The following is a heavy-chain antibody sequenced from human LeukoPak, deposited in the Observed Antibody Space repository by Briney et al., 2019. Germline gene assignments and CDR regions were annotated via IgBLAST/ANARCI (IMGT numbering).Heavy chain of an antibody. Sequence: SVKVSCKASGYTFTSYGISWVRQAPGKGLEWMGGIIPMIDTPKYAQRFQGRVTITADDSTSTSYMVVSSLRSEDTAVYYCAIFQGTYGDNDNDYWGQGTLVTVSS. D-gene: IGHD4-17*01. CDR3: AIFQGTYGDNDNDY. CDR1: GYTFTSYG. J-gene: IGHJ4*02. V-gene: IGHV1-69*13. CDR2: IIPMIDTP.